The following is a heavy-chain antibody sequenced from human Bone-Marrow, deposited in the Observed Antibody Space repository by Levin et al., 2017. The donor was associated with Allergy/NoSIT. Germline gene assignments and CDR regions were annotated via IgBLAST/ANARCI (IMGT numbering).Heavy chain of an antibody. Sequence: GGSLRLSCATSGFTFSKFAMSWVRQAPGKGLEWVSGISASGGTTYYAESVKGRFTVSRDNSKNTPFLQMNSLSAEDTAVYFCARRVPTTAWLQLDYHYGMDVWGQGTRVSVSS. V-gene: IGHV3-23*01. CDR1: GFTFSKFA. CDR3: ARRVPTTAWLQLDYHYGMDV. D-gene: IGHD5-24*01. CDR2: ISASGGTT. J-gene: IGHJ6*02.